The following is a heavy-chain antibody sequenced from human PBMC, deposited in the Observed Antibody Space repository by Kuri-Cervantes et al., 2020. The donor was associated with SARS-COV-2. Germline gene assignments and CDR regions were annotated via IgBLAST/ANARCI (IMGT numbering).Heavy chain of an antibody. V-gene: IGHV4-34*01. CDR3: ARRTDWFDS. J-gene: IGHJ5*01. CDR1: GGSFSGYY. CDR2: INHSGST. Sequence: SQTLSLTCAVYGGSFSGYYWSWIRQPPGKGLEWIGEINHSGSTNYNPSLKSRVAISGDTSKNQVFLILRSVTAADTAVYYCARRTDWFDSWGQGILVTVSS.